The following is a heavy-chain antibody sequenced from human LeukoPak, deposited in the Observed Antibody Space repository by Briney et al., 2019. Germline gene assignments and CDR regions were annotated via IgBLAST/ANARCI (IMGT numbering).Heavy chain of an antibody. Sequence: PGGSLRLSCAASGFTFSSYAMSWVRQAPGKGLEWVAVIWYDGSNKYYADSVKGRFTISRDNSKNTLYPQMNSLRAEDTAVYYCASAGPMGIFDYWGQGTLVTVSS. CDR3: ASAGPMGIFDY. J-gene: IGHJ4*02. CDR1: GFTFSSYA. CDR2: IWYDGSNK. V-gene: IGHV3-33*08. D-gene: IGHD7-27*01.